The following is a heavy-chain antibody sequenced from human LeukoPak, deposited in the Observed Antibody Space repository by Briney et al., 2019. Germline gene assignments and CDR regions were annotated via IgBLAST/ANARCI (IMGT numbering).Heavy chain of an antibody. Sequence: ASVKVSCKASGYTFTDYYMHWVRQAPGQGLEWMGWINPNSGGTNYAQKFQGRVTMTRDTSISTAYMELNRVRSDDTALYYCARGEGYSGSYRADYWGQGTLVTVSS. CDR2: INPNSGGT. CDR3: ARGEGYSGSYRADY. V-gene: IGHV1-2*02. D-gene: IGHD1-26*01. CDR1: GYTFTDYY. J-gene: IGHJ4*02.